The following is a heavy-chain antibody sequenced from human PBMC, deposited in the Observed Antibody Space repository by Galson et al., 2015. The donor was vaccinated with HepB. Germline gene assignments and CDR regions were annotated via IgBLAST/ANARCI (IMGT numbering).Heavy chain of an antibody. CDR1: GDTFTSYA. Sequence: SVKVSCKASGDTFTSYAISWVRQAPGQGLEWMGRIIPNLGIANYAQKLQGRVTITADKSTSTAYMELSSLRSEDTAVYYCARECRFLEWLPYYYYYYMDVWGKGTTVTVSS. V-gene: IGHV1-69*04. D-gene: IGHD3-3*01. CDR2: IIPNLGIA. J-gene: IGHJ6*03. CDR3: ARECRFLEWLPYYYYYYMDV.